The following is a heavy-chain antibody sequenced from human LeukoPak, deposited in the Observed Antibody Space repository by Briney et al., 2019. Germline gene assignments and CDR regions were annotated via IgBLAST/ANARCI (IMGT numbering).Heavy chain of an antibody. V-gene: IGHV3-15*01. CDR3: TARPYCSSTSCYATYYYYYMDV. J-gene: IGHJ6*03. CDR1: GFTFSNAW. Sequence: GGSLRLSCAASGFTFSNAWMSWVRQAPGKGLEWVGRIKSKTDGGTTDYAAPVKGRFTISRDDSKNTLYLQVNSLKTEDTAVYYCTARPYCSSTSCYATYYYYYMDVWGKGTTVTVSS. CDR2: IKSKTDGGTT. D-gene: IGHD2-2*01.